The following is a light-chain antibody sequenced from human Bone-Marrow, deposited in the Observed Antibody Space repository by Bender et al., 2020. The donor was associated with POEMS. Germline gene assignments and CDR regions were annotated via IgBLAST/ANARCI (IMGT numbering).Light chain of an antibody. CDR2: NNS. J-gene: IGLJ3*02. V-gene: IGLV1-44*01. CDR3: ATWDDSLNGWV. CDR1: SSKFGSYP. Sequence: QSVLTQPPSASGTPGQRVTISCSGSSSKFGSYPVNWYQQLPGAAPKLVIFNNSQRPSGVPDRFSGSNSGTSASLAISGHLSGDEADFYCATWDDSLNGWVFGAGTQLTVL.